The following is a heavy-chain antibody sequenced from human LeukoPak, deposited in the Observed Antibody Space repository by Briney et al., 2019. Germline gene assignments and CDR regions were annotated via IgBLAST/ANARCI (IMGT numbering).Heavy chain of an antibody. J-gene: IGHJ3*02. CDR2: IRWKSDSI. D-gene: IGHD5-18*01. CDR1: GLTFDEQD. Sequence: GGSQTLSCAASGLTFDEQDMQWARQARGKGLEWLSCIRWKSDSIGYADSVKGRFTISRDNAKNSLYLQMNSLRAEDTALYYCAKDGRAGYSYGYQWGAFDIWGQGTMVTVSS. CDR3: AKDGRAGYSYGYQWGAFDI. V-gene: IGHV3-9*01.